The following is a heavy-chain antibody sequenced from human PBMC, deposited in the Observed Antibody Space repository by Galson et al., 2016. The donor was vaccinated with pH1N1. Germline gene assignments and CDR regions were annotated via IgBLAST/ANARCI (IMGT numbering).Heavy chain of an antibody. D-gene: IGHD3-10*01. CDR2: IYYSGST. V-gene: IGHV4-39*07. CDR3: ARARKITRQTFWATADALRGGSGRFDY. Sequence: ETLSLTCTVSGGSISTSNFYWGWIRQSPGEGLEWIGNIYYSGSTYYNPSLKSRVTISVDTSKKQFSLNLNSVTAADTAVYYCARARKITRQTFWATADALRGGSGRFDYWGQGTLVTVSS. CDR1: GGSISTSNFY. J-gene: IGHJ4*02.